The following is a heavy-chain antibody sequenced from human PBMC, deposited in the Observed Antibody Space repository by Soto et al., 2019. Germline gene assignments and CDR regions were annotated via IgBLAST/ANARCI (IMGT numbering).Heavy chain of an antibody. Sequence: QVQLVQSGAEVKKPGASVKVSCKVSGYTLTELSMHWVRQAPGKGLEWMGGFDPEDGETSYAQKFQGIVTMTEHTSTDTAYMGLSSVRSDDTAVYCCATDYGDYDAFDIWGQGTMVTVSS. D-gene: IGHD4-17*01. J-gene: IGHJ3*02. CDR1: GYTLTELS. CDR3: ATDYGDYDAFDI. V-gene: IGHV1-24*01. CDR2: FDPEDGET.